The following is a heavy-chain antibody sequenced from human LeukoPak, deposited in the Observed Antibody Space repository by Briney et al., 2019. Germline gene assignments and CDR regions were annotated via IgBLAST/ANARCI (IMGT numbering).Heavy chain of an antibody. V-gene: IGHV3-74*01. CDR3: ARDTPPAYCGGDCYYTFDI. CDR1: GFTFSSYW. Sequence: GGSLRLSCAASGFTFSSYWMHWVRQAPGKGLVWVSRINSDGSSTSYADSVKGRFTISRDNAKNTLYLQMNSLRAEDTAVYYCARDTPPAYCGGDCYYTFDIWGQGTMVTVSS. J-gene: IGHJ3*02. D-gene: IGHD2-21*02. CDR2: INSDGSST.